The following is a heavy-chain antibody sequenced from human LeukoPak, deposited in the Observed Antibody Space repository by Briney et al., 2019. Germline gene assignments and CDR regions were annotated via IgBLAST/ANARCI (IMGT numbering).Heavy chain of an antibody. CDR2: ISGDGGST. CDR3: AKDIKSSTIFDY. Sequence: PGGSLRLSCAASGFTFDDYAMHWVRQAPGKGLEWVSPISGDGGSTYYADSVKGRFTISRDNSKNSLYLQMNSLRTEDTALYYCAKDIKSSTIFDYWGQGTLVTVSS. CDR1: GFTFDDYA. V-gene: IGHV3-43*02. J-gene: IGHJ4*02. D-gene: IGHD5-24*01.